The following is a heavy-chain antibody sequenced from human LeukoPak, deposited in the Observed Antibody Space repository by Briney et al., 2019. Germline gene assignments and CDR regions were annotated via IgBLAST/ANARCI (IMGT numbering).Heavy chain of an antibody. CDR1: GFTFGNYW. Sequence: GGSLRLSCAASGFTFGNYWMSWVRQAPGGGLQWVASMKGDGSHIYYVDSVKGRFIISRDNARNSLYLQMSSLRVEDTAIYYCARLFGGVTTYDYWGQGAQVTVSS. CDR3: ARLFGGVTTYDY. CDR2: MKGDGSHI. D-gene: IGHD2-8*02. J-gene: IGHJ4*02. V-gene: IGHV3-7*01.